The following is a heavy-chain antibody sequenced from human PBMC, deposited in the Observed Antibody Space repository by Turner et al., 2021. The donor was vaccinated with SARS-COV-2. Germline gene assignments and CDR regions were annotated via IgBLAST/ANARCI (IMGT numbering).Heavy chain of an antibody. CDR2: IYYSGST. J-gene: IGHJ5*02. V-gene: IGHV4-39*01. CDR3: ASETRYYSGRGWFDP. CDR1: GGSISSSSSY. D-gene: IGHD3-10*02. Sequence: QLQLQESGPGLVKPSETLSLTCTVSGGSISSSSSYWGWIRQPPGKGLEWIGSIYYSGSTYYNPSLKSRVTISVDTSKNQFSLKLSSVTAADTAVYYCASETRYYSGRGWFDPWGQGTLVTVSS.